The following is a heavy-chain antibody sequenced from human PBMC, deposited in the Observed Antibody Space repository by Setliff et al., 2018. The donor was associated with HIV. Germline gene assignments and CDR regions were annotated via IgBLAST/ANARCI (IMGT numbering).Heavy chain of an antibody. CDR3: VKERTGYYGDY. V-gene: IGHV3-30*02. CDR2: ISYDGSNK. J-gene: IGHJ4*02. D-gene: IGHD3-9*01. CDR1: GFTFSHYA. Sequence: GESLKISCAASGFTFSHYAMHWVRQAPGKGLEWVALISYDGSNKYYADSVKGRFTISRDDSENMLYLQMNSLRAEDTSVYYCVKERTGYYGDYWGQGTLVTVSS.